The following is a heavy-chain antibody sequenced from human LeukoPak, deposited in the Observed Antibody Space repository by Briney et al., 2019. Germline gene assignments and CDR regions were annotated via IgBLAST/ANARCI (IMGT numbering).Heavy chain of an antibody. Sequence: PGGSLRLSCAASGFTFDDYGMSWVRQAPGKGLEWVSGINWNGGSTGYADSVKGRFTISRDNAKNSLYLQMNSLRAEDTALYYCAREHYDILTGPTTRYYYYMDVWGKGTTVTVSS. J-gene: IGHJ6*03. CDR1: GFTFDDYG. D-gene: IGHD3-9*01. CDR3: AREHYDILTGPTTRYYYYMDV. V-gene: IGHV3-20*04. CDR2: INWNGGST.